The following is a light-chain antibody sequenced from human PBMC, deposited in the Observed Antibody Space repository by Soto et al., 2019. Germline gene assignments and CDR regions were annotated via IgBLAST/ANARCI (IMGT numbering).Light chain of an antibody. V-gene: IGLV2-14*01. CDR1: SSDVGGYNY. CDR2: EVS. CDR3: ASYTSSNTLV. Sequence: QSALTQPRSVSGSPGQSVTISCTGTSSDVGGYNYVSWYQQHPGKAPKLMIYEVSNRPSGVSNRFSGSKSGNTASLIISGLQTEDEADYYCASYTSSNTLVIGGGTKLTVL. J-gene: IGLJ2*01.